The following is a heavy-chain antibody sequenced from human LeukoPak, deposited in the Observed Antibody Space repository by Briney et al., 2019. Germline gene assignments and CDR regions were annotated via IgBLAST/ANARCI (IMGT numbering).Heavy chain of an antibody. V-gene: IGHV4-59*01. CDR2: IYYSGST. J-gene: IGHJ4*02. CDR3: ARADSSGYEHFDY. Sequence: PSETLSLTCTVSGDSLSSYYWSWIRQPPGKGLEWIGNIYYSGSTNYNPSLKSRVTISVDRSKDHFSPKLSSVTAADTAVYYCARADSSGYEHFDYWGQGTLVTVSS. CDR1: GDSLSSYY. D-gene: IGHD3-22*01.